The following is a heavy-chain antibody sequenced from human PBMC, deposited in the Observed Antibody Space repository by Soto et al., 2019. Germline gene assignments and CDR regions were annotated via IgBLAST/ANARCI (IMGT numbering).Heavy chain of an antibody. V-gene: IGHV3-21*01. J-gene: IGHJ2*01. CDR3: ARGGVDSSGYYFKIWYCDL. D-gene: IGHD3-22*01. CDR1: GFTFSSYS. CDR2: ISSSSSYI. Sequence: EVQLVESGGGLVKPGGSLRLSCAASGFTFSSYSMNWVRQAPGKGLEWVSSISSSSSYIYYADSVKGRFTISRDNAKNSLYLQMNSLRAEDTAVYYCARGGVDSSGYYFKIWYCDLWGRGTLVTVSS.